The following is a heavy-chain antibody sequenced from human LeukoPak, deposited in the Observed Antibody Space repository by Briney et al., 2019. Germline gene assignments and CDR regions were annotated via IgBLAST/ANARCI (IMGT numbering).Heavy chain of an antibody. Sequence: GESLKFSCKGSGYSFTSYWIGLVRQMPGKGHEWMWIIYPRDSDTRYSPSFQCQVTISAHKSISTAYLQWSSLKASDTAMYYCARSWHSSGYLVALDIRGQGTMVSVSS. CDR1: GYSFTSYW. V-gene: IGHV5-51*01. J-gene: IGHJ3*02. D-gene: IGHD3-22*01. CDR2: IYPRDSDT. CDR3: ARSWHSSGYLVALDI.